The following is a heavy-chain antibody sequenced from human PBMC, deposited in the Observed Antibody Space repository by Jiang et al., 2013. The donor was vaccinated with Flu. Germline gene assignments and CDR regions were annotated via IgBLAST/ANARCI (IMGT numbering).Heavy chain of an antibody. D-gene: IGHD3-16*01. CDR1: G. Sequence: GVSWIRQPPGKALEWLALNYWNDDKRYSPSLKSRLTITKDTSKNQVVLTMTNMDPVDTATYYCAHIHSGWGTRTGVVPFEYWGQGTPVTVSS. CDR3: AHIHSGWGTRTGVVPFEY. J-gene: IGHJ4*02. CDR2: NYWNDDK. V-gene: IGHV2-5*01.